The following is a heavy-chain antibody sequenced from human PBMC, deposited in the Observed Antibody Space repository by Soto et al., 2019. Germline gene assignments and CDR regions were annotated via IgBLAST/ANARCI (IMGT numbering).Heavy chain of an antibody. V-gene: IGHV4-61*01. CDR2: IYYSGST. J-gene: IGHJ4*02. CDR1: GDSVTTGSYY. D-gene: IGHD1-20*01. CDR3: AGRNPPINS. Sequence: QLQESGPGLVKPSETLSLTCKVSGDSVTTGSYYWTWIRQPPGKGLEWIGYIYYSGSTNYNPSLESRAPIFSDTLGIPFSSTLPPVPRDDTTLYYCAGRNPPINSWGRGTLYPVSS.